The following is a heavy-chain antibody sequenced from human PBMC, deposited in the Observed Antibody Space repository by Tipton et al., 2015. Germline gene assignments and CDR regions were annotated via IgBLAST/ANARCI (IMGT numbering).Heavy chain of an antibody. CDR3: ARVKVATMLYYFDY. CDR1: GGSVTSNNYF. J-gene: IGHJ4*02. D-gene: IGHD5-12*01. V-gene: IGHV4-61*01. Sequence: TLSLTCSVSGGSVTSNNYFWSWIRQPPGKGLEWIGYIFHSGSTSYNPSLRSRVFISVDTSKSQFSLKLTSVTAADTAVYYCARVKVATMLYYFDYWGQGTLVTVSS. CDR2: IFHSGST.